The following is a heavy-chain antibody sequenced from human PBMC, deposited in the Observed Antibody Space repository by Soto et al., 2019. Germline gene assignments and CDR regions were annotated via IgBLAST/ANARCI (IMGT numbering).Heavy chain of an antibody. CDR3: ARFGSLGYFDY. J-gene: IGHJ4*02. Sequence: VASVKVSCKASGGTFSSYAISWVRQAPGQGLEWMGGIIPIFGTANYAQKFQGRVTITADESTSTAYMELSSLRSEDTAVYYCARFGSLGYFDYWGQGTLVTVSS. CDR1: GGTFSSYA. CDR2: IIPIFGTA. V-gene: IGHV1-69*13. D-gene: IGHD3-16*01.